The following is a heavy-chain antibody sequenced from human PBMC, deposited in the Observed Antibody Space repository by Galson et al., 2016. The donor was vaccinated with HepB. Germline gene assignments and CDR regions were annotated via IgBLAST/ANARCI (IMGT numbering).Heavy chain of an antibody. CDR2: IYYSGST. D-gene: IGHD5-18*01. CDR3: AAGYNWDF. V-gene: IGHV4-59*01. J-gene: IGHJ1*01. Sequence: SETLSLTCNVSGGPISGYYCSWIRQPPGKGLEWIGYIYYSGSTNYNPSLKSRVTISGDTSKNQFSLMLNDVTAADTAVYYCAAGYNWDFWGQGALVTVSS. CDR1: GGPISGYY.